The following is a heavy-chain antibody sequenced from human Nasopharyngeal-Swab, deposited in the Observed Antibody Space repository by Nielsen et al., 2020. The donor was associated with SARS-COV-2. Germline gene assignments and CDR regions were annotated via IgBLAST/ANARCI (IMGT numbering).Heavy chain of an antibody. CDR2: IKEDGSEK. J-gene: IGHJ4*02. D-gene: IGHD3-16*01. Sequence: GESLKISCAASGLTFSSYWMSWVRQAPGKGLEWVAYIKEDGSEKYFADSVKGRFTISRDNAKNSLYLQMNSLRAEDTAVYYCARDYTRFDYWGQGTLVTVSS. V-gene: IGHV3-7*05. CDR3: ARDYTRFDY. CDR1: GLTFSSYW.